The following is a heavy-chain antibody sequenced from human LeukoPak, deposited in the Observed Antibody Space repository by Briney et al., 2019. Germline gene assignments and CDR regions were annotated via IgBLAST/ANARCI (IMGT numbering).Heavy chain of an antibody. Sequence: GGSLRLSCATSGFTFSSNWMSWVRHAPGRGLEWVANIKPDGSAEYYAASVKGRFTVSGDSAKNSLYLQMTSLRVEDTAIYYCARANNSSWHNWGQGALVTVSS. CDR1: GFTFSSNW. CDR2: IKPDGSAE. V-gene: IGHV3-7*01. D-gene: IGHD2-15*01. CDR3: ARANNSSWHN. J-gene: IGHJ4*02.